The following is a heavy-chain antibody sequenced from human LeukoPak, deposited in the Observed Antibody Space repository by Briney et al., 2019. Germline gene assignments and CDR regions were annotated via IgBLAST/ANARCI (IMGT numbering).Heavy chain of an antibody. Sequence: GGSLRLSCAASGFTFNSHAMHWVRQAPGKGLEWVAVISSDGSNKYYADSVKGRFTISRDNAKNSLYLQMNSLRAEDTAVYYCARCGTSCYLRDAFDIWGQGTMVTVSS. D-gene: IGHD2-2*01. J-gene: IGHJ3*02. CDR2: ISSDGSNK. CDR3: ARCGTSCYLRDAFDI. V-gene: IGHV3-30-3*01. CDR1: GFTFNSHA.